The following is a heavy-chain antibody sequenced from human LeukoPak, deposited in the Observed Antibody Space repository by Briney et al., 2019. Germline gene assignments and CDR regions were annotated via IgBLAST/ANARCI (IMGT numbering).Heavy chain of an antibody. J-gene: IGHJ4*02. D-gene: IGHD4-17*01. Sequence: PGGSLRLSCAASGFTFSSYAMHWVRQAPGKGLEWVAVISYDGSNKYYADSVKGRFTISRDNSKNTLYLQMNSLRAEDTAVYYCARAMTTGIFDYWGQGTLVTVSS. CDR1: GFTFSSYA. CDR2: ISYDGSNK. V-gene: IGHV3-30-3*01. CDR3: ARAMTTGIFDY.